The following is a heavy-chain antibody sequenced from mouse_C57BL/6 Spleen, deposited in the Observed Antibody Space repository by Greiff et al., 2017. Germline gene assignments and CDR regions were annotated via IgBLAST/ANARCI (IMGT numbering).Heavy chain of an antibody. CDR1: GYAFTNYL. CDR2: INPGSGGT. CDR3: ARGLTGPWFAY. Sequence: VQLKESGAELVRPGTSVKVSCKASGYAFTNYLIEWVKQRPGQGLEWIGVINPGSGGTNYNEKFKGKATLTADKSSSTAYMQLSSLTSEDSAVYFCARGLTGPWFAYWGQGTLVTVSA. D-gene: IGHD4-1*01. J-gene: IGHJ3*01. V-gene: IGHV1-54*01.